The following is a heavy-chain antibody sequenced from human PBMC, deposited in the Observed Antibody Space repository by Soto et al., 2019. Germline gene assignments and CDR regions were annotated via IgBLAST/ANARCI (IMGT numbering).Heavy chain of an antibody. D-gene: IGHD3-22*01. J-gene: IGHJ4*02. Sequence: QVQLVQSGAEVKKPGSSVKVSCKASGGTFSSYTISWVRQAPRQGLEWMGRIIPILGIANYAQKFQGRVTSTADKSSSTASMELSNLRSEDTAVYYCARLGYYDSSGSLYYWVQGTLVTVAA. CDR2: IIPILGIA. CDR3: ARLGYYDSSGSLYY. CDR1: GGTFSSYT. V-gene: IGHV1-69*02.